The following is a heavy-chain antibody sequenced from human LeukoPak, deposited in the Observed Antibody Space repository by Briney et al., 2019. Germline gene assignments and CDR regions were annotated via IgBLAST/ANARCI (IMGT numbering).Heavy chain of an antibody. J-gene: IGHJ6*03. CDR2: IYYSGST. CDR3: ARFYGSGSLNYYYYYYMDV. D-gene: IGHD3-10*01. Sequence: SETLSLTCTVSGGSISSSSYYWSWIRQPPGKGLEWIGYIYYSGSTNYNPSLKSRVTISVDTSKNQFSLKLSSVTAADTAVYYCARFYGSGSLNYYYYYYMDVWGKGTTVTVSS. CDR1: GGSISSSSYY. V-gene: IGHV4-61*01.